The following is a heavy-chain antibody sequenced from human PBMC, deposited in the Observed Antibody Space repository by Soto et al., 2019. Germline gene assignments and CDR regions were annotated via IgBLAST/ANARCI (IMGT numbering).Heavy chain of an antibody. CDR1: GFTFSSYA. J-gene: IGHJ4*02. CDR2: ISGSGGST. CDR3: AKDEKQQWLAQNFDY. Sequence: GGSLRLSCAASGFTFSSYAMCWVRQAPEKGLEWVSAISGSGGSTYYADSVKGRFTISRDNSKNTLYLQMNSLRAEDTAVYYCAKDEKQQWLAQNFDYWGQGTLVTVSS. D-gene: IGHD6-19*01. V-gene: IGHV3-23*01.